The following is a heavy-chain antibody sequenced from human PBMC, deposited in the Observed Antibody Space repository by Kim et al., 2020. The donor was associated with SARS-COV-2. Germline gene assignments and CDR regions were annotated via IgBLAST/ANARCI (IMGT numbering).Heavy chain of an antibody. J-gene: IGHJ6*02. Sequence: GESLKISCKGSGYSFTSYWIGWVRQMPGKGLEWMGIIYPGDSDTRYSPSFQGQVTISADKSISTAYLQWSSLKASDTAMYYCARQSRSCSSTSCYSVPFYYGMDVWGQGTTVTVSS. CDR1: GYSFTSYW. CDR2: IYPGDSDT. D-gene: IGHD2-2*01. CDR3: ARQSRSCSSTSCYSVPFYYGMDV. V-gene: IGHV5-51*01.